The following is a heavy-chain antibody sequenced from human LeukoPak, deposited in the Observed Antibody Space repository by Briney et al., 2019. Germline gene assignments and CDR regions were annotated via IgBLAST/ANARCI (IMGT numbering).Heavy chain of an antibody. Sequence: GGSLRLSCAASGFTFSSYGMHWVRQAPGKGLEWVAVISYDGSNKYYADSVKGRFTISRNNSRNTLYLQMSSLRAEDTAVYYCAKAGVDTAMALDYWGQGTLVTVSS. CDR2: ISYDGSNK. CDR3: AKAGVDTAMALDY. CDR1: GFTFSSYG. J-gene: IGHJ4*02. D-gene: IGHD5-18*01. V-gene: IGHV3-30*18.